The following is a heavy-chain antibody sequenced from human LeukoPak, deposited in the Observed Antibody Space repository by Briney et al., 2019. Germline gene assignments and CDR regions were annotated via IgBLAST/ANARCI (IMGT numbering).Heavy chain of an antibody. CDR3: ARGSLGQNWFDP. Sequence: ASVKVSCKASGYTFTGYYMHWVRQAPGQGLEWMGWVNPNSGGTNYAQKFQGRVTMTRDTSISTAYMELSRLRSDDTAVYYCARGSLGQNWFDPWGQGTLVTVSS. CDR2: VNPNSGGT. J-gene: IGHJ5*02. CDR1: GYTFTGYY. V-gene: IGHV1-2*02. D-gene: IGHD3-10*01.